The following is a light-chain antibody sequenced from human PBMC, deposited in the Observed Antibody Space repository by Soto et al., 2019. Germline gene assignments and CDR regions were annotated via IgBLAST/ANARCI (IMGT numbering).Light chain of an antibody. CDR1: QSISSW. V-gene: IGKV1-5*01. CDR2: DAS. J-gene: IGKJ1*01. CDR3: QQYNIYPWA. Sequence: DIQMTKAPSTLSTSVGDRVTITCRASQSISSWLAWYQQKPGKAPKLLIYDASSLESGVPSRFSGSGSGTEFSLTISSLQPDDFATYYCQQYNIYPWAFGQGTKVDIK.